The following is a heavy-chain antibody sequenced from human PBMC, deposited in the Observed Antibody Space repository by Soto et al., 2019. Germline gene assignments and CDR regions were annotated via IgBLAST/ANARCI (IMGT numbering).Heavy chain of an antibody. Sequence: QVQLVQSGAEVKKPGASVKVSCKASGYTFTSYYMHWVRQAPGQGLEWMGIINPSGGSTSYAQKFQGTVTMTRDTSTSTVYLELSSLRSEDTAVYYCARVESGYSSGWYRGAFDIWGQGTMVTVSS. CDR1: GYTFTSYY. CDR3: ARVESGYSSGWYRGAFDI. V-gene: IGHV1-46*03. CDR2: INPSGGST. J-gene: IGHJ3*02. D-gene: IGHD6-19*01.